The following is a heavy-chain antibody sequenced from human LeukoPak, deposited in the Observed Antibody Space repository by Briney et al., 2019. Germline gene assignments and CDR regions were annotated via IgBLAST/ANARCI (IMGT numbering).Heavy chain of an antibody. D-gene: IGHD2-15*01. Sequence: GGSLRLSCAASGFTFSSYGMHWVRQAPGKGLEWVAVISYDGSNKYYVDSVKGRFTISRDNSKNTLYLQMNSLRAEDTAVYYCAKDCSGGSCYYFDYWGQGTLVTVSS. V-gene: IGHV3-30*18. CDR2: ISYDGSNK. CDR1: GFTFSSYG. J-gene: IGHJ4*02. CDR3: AKDCSGGSCYYFDY.